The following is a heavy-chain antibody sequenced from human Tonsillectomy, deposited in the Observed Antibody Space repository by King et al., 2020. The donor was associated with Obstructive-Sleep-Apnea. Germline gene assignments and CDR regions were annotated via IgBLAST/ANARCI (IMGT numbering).Heavy chain of an antibody. CDR3: GGNYYGSGSLDY. CDR2: IYYSGST. J-gene: IGHJ4*02. V-gene: IGHV4-31*01. CDR1: GGSISSGGYY. D-gene: IGHD3-10*01. Sequence: VQLQESVPGLVKPSQTLSLTCTVSGGSISSGGYYWSWIRQHPGKGLEWIGYIYYSGSTYYNPSLQSLVTISVDTSKNQFSLKLSSVTAADTAVYYCGGNYYGSGSLDYWGQGTLVTVSS.